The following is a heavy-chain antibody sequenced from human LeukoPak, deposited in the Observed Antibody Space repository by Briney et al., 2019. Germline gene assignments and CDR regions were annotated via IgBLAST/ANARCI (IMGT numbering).Heavy chain of an antibody. J-gene: IGHJ4*02. CDR2: ISYDGSNK. CDR3: ARDRGSSSCLDY. CDR1: GFTFSSYA. D-gene: IGHD6-13*01. Sequence: GGSLRLSCAASGFTFSSYAMHWVRQAPGKGLEWVAVISYDGSNKSYADSVKGRFTISRDNSRNTLYLQMNSLRADDTAVYYCARDRGSSSCLDYWGQGTLVTVSS. V-gene: IGHV3-30-3*01.